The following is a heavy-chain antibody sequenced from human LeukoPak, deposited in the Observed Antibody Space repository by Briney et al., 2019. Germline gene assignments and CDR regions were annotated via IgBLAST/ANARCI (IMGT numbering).Heavy chain of an antibody. J-gene: IGHJ5*02. CDR1: GGSISSSSYY. CDR3: AREGSYGWFDP. Sequence: SETLSLTCTVSGGSISSSSYYWGWIRQPPGKGLEWIGSIYYSGSTYYNPSLKSRVTISVDTSKNQFSLKLSSVTAVDTAVYYCAREGSYGWFDPWGQGTLVTVSS. CDR2: IYYSGST. V-gene: IGHV4-39*07. D-gene: IGHD5-18*01.